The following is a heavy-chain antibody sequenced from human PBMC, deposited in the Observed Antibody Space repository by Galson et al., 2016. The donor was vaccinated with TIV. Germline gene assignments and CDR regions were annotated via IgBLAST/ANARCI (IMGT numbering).Heavy chain of an antibody. J-gene: IGHJ4*02. V-gene: IGHV3-20*04. D-gene: IGHD2-21*01. CDR3: AREFFCGGSCYYFDQ. CDR2: INGNGGAT. Sequence: SLRLSCAASGFTFEHYGLSWVRQAPGKGLEWVANINGNGGATGYAGSVKGRFTISRDNAKNSLFLQISSLRVEDTALYYCAREFFCGGSCYYFDQWGQGTPVSVSS. CDR1: GFTFEHYG.